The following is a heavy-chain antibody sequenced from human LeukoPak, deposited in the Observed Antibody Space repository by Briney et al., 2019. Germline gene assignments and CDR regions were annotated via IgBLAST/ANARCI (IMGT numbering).Heavy chain of an antibody. J-gene: IGHJ5*02. D-gene: IGHD2-8*01. V-gene: IGHV4-34*01. CDR2: INHSGST. CDR3: ARRDGVWSAFDP. CDR1: GGSFSGYY. Sequence: SETLSLTCAVYGGSFSGYYWSWIRQPPGKGLEWIGEINHSGSTNYNPSLKSRVTISVDTSKNQFSLKLSSVTAADTAVYYCARRDGVWSAFDPWGQGTLVAVSS.